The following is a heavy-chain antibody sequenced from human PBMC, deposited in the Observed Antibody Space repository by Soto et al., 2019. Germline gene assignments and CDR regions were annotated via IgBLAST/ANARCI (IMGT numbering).Heavy chain of an antibody. J-gene: IGHJ4*02. CDR1: GFTFSSYA. D-gene: IGHD5-18*01. CDR3: ARDLRHSYGYLEVDDY. V-gene: IGHV3-30-3*01. Sequence: QVQLVESGGGVVQPGRSLRLSCAASGFTFSSYAMHWVRQAPGKGLEWVAVISYDGSNKYYADSVKGRFTISRDNSKNTLYLQMNSLIAEDTAVYYCARDLRHSYGYLEVDDYRGQGTLVTVSS. CDR2: ISYDGSNK.